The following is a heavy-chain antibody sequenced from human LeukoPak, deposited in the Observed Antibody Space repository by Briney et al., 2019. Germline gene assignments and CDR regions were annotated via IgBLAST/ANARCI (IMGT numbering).Heavy chain of an antibody. CDR1: GFTFSSYS. CDR3: AREVGSSTYYYYYYYMDV. J-gene: IGHJ6*03. Sequence: GGSLRLSCAASGFTFSSYSMNWVRQAPGKGLEWVSPISSSSSYIYYADSVKGRFTISRDNAKNSLYLQMNSLRAEDTAVYYCAREVGSSTYYYYYYYMDVWGKGTTVTVSS. V-gene: IGHV3-21*01. D-gene: IGHD6-6*01. CDR2: ISSSSSYI.